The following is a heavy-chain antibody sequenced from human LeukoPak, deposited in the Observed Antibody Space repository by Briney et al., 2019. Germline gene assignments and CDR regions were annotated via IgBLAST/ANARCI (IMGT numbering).Heavy chain of an antibody. J-gene: IGHJ3*02. D-gene: IGHD2-15*01. CDR2: ISYDGSNK. V-gene: IGHV3-30*04. CDR3: ARSPGCSGGSCSGYNAFDI. CDR1: GFTFSSYS. Sequence: PGSTLRLSCAASGFTFSSYSMHWVRQAPGKGLEGVAVISYDGSNKYYADSVKGRFTSYRDNSKNTLYLQMNSLRAEDTAVYCCARSPGCSGGSCSGYNAFDIWGQGTMVTVSS.